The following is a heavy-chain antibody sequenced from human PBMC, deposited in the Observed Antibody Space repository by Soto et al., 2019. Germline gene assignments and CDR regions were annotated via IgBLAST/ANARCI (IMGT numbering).Heavy chain of an antibody. J-gene: IGHJ6*03. D-gene: IGHD1-26*01. Sequence: EVQLAESGGGLVKPGGSLRLSCAASGFTFINAWMGWVRQAPGKGLEWVGRIKTKIDGGATHYAAHVKDRFTISRDDSKNTLCLQMYSLKTEDAAVYYCATGTSNNEVGGRYYMDVWGKGTTVTVSS. CDR2: IKTKIDGGAT. CDR1: GFTFINAW. V-gene: IGHV3-15*01. CDR3: ATGTSNNEVGGRYYMDV.